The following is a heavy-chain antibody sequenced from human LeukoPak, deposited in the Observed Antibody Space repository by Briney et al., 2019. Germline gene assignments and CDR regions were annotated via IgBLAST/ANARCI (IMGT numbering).Heavy chain of an antibody. CDR2: IKSKADGGTT. D-gene: IGHD6-13*01. CDR3: ARERSAAFDY. Sequence: PGGSLRLSCAASGFSFSNAWMSWVRQAPGKGRGWVGPIKSKADGGTTDCAAPVKGRFTISRDDSKNTLYLQMNSLKTEDTAVYYCARERSAAFDYWGQGTLVTVAS. CDR1: GFSFSNAW. J-gene: IGHJ4*02. V-gene: IGHV3-15*01.